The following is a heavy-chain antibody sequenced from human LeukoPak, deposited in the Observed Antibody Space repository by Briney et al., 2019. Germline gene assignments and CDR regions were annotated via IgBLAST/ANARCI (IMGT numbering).Heavy chain of an antibody. CDR2: INPNSGGT. CDR3: ARDGDIEDVATIGPYYYYSMDV. CDR1: GYTFTGYY. V-gene: IGHV1-2*02. D-gene: IGHD5-12*01. Sequence: ASVKVSCKASGYTFTGYYMHWVRQAPGQGLEWMGWINPNSGGTNYAQKFQGRVTMTRDTSISTAYMELSRLRSDDTAVYYCARDGDIEDVATIGPYYYYSMDVWGQGTTVTVSS. J-gene: IGHJ6*02.